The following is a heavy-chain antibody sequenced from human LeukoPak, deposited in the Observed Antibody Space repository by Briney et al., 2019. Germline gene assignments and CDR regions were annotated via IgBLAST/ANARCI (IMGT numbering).Heavy chain of an antibody. Sequence: GGSLRLSCAASGFTFTTYGLHWVRQAPGKGLEWVAAITCNGGSKYYADSVKGRFTISRDNYKNTLFLQMNSLRPDDTAVYYCAKRGHYSINWYHYFDYWGQGTLVTVSS. CDR3: AKRGHYSINWYHYFDY. CDR2: ITCNGGSK. J-gene: IGHJ4*02. D-gene: IGHD6-13*01. CDR1: GFTFTTYG. V-gene: IGHV3-30*18.